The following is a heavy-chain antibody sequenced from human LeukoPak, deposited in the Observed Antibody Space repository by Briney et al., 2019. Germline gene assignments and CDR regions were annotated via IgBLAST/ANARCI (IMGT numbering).Heavy chain of an antibody. CDR3: ARGFGALKRYCSGGSCYSARRRPQFDY. V-gene: IGHV1-8*03. D-gene: IGHD2-15*01. CDR2: MNPNSGNT. Sequence: ASVKVSCKASGYTFTSYDINWVRQATGQGLEWMGWMNPNSGNTGYAQKFQGRVTITRNTSISTAYMELSSLRSEDTAVYYCARGFGALKRYCSGGSCYSARRRPQFDYWGQGTLVTVSS. J-gene: IGHJ4*02. CDR1: GYTFTSYD.